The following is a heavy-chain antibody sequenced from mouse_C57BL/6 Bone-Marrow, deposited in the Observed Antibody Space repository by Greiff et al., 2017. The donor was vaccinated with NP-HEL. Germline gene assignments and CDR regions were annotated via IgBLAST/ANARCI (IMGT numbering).Heavy chain of an antibody. V-gene: IGHV1-82*01. CDR2: IYPGDGDT. D-gene: IGHD1-1*01. CDR3: ARNLYGPYAMGD. CDR1: GYAFSSSW. J-gene: IGHJ4*01. Sequence: VQLQQSGPELVKPGASVKISCKASGYAFSSSWMNWVKQRPGKGLEWIGRIYPGDGDTNYNGKFKGKATLTADKSSSTAYMQLSSLTSEDSAVYRCARNLYGPYAMGDRGTATTVT.